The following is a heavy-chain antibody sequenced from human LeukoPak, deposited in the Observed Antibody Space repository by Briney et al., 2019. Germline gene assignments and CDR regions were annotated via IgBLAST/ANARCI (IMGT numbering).Heavy chain of an antibody. CDR1: GFTFSRYA. D-gene: IGHD3-10*01. V-gene: IGHV3-23*01. J-gene: IGHJ6*03. CDR2: ISGFDDTA. Sequence: PGGSLRLSCAASGFTFSRYAMNWVRQAPGKGLEWVSVISGFDDTAYYADSVKGRFTISRDNSKTTLYLLMNSLRTEDTAVYYCARSGGGRSVGFYMDVWGKGTTVTVSS. CDR3: ARSGGGRSVGFYMDV.